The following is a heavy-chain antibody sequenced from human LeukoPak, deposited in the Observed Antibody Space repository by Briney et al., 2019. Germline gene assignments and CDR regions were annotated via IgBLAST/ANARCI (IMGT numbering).Heavy chain of an antibody. J-gene: IGHJ3*02. CDR3: AGITMVRGADDAFDI. V-gene: IGHV3-21*01. CDR2: IDSGSTFI. Sequence: GGSLRLSCVASGFTFSSDTLNWVRQAPGKGLEWVSSIDSGSTFIYYADSVRGRFTISRDNAKNSVYLQMNSLRVEDTAVYYCAGITMVRGADDAFDIWGQGTMVTVSS. CDR1: GFTFSSDT. D-gene: IGHD3-10*01.